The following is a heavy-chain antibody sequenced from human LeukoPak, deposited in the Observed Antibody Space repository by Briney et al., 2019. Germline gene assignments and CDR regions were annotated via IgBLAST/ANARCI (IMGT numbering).Heavy chain of an antibody. Sequence: GESLKISFKGSGFSFTTYWIGWVRPMPGKGLEWMGIIYPGDSDTRYRPSFQGQVTISADKSISTAYLQWSSLKASDTAMYYCARRYYDILTGYYDAFDMWGQGTMVTVSS. CDR1: GFSFTTYW. D-gene: IGHD3-9*01. CDR2: IYPGDSDT. J-gene: IGHJ3*02. CDR3: ARRYYDILTGYYDAFDM. V-gene: IGHV5-51*01.